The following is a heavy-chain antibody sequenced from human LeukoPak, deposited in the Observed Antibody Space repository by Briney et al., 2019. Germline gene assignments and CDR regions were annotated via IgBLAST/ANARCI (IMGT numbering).Heavy chain of an antibody. J-gene: IGHJ4*02. CDR1: GYTFTDYY. CDR3: ATNRGYMYGYVY. V-gene: IGHV1-2*02. CDR2: INPNSGGT. D-gene: IGHD5-18*01. Sequence: ASVKVSYKASGYTFTDYYMHWVRRAPGQGLEWMGWINPNSGGTNYAQKFQGRVTMTRDTSISTAYMELSRLTSDDTAVYYCATNRGYMYGYVYWGQGTLVTVSS.